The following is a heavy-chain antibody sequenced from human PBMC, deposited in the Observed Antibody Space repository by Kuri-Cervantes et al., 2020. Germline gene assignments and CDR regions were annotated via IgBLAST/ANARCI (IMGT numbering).Heavy chain of an antibody. CDR2: ISYDGSNE. Sequence: GESLKISCAASGFTFSSYGMHWVRQAPGKGLEWVSAISYDGSNEYYADSVKGRFTISRDNSKNTLDLQMSILRSEDTAAYYCAKVPSAFTCGGDCYWIKEIAFDIWGQGTKVTVSS. CDR3: AKVPSAFTCGGDCYWIKEIAFDI. CDR1: GFTFSSYG. V-gene: IGHV3-30*18. J-gene: IGHJ3*02. D-gene: IGHD2-21*02.